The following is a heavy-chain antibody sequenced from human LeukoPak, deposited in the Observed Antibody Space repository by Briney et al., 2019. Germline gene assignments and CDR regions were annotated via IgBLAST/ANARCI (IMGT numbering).Heavy chain of an antibody. Sequence: SETLSLTCTVSGGSISSGDCYWSWIRQPPGKGLEWIGYIYYSGSTYCNPSLKSRVTISVDTSKNQFSLKLSSVTAADTAVYYCARDRRITIFGDNYYGMDVWGQGTTVTVSS. J-gene: IGHJ6*02. CDR1: GGSISSGDCY. V-gene: IGHV4-30-4*01. D-gene: IGHD3-3*01. CDR3: ARDRRITIFGDNYYGMDV. CDR2: IYYSGST.